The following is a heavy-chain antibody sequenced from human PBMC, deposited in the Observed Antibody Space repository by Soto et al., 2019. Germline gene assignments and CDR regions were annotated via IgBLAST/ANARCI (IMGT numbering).Heavy chain of an antibody. J-gene: IGHJ4*02. CDR3: ARDPPH. CDR1: GYSFVSFG. Sequence: QVQLLQSGAEVKKPGASVKVSCKASGYSFVSFGINWVRQAPGQGLEWMGWVSAFNGNTDFAERFQDRLTMTTDTSTSTAYMELTNLRSDDTAVYHCARDPPHWGQGTLVTVSS. V-gene: IGHV1-18*01. CDR2: VSAFNGNT.